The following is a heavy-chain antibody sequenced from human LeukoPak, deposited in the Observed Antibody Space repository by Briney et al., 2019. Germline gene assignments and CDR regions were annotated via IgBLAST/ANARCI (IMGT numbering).Heavy chain of an antibody. CDR3: ARDRGRDGYNGRFFDY. J-gene: IGHJ4*02. CDR2: ISSSGSTI. V-gene: IGHV3-11*01. D-gene: IGHD5-24*01. Sequence: GGSLRLSCAASGFALSDYYMSWIRQAPGKGLEWVSYISSSGSTIYYADSVKGRFTISRDNAKNSLYLQMNSLRAEDTAVYYCARDRGRDGYNGRFFDYWGQGTLVTVSS. CDR1: GFALSDYY.